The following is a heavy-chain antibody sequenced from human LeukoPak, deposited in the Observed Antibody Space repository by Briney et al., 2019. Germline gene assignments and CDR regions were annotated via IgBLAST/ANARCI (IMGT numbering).Heavy chain of an antibody. CDR1: GFTFSSYS. J-gene: IGHJ4*02. CDR2: ISSSSSYI. D-gene: IGHD5-18*01. CDR3: ARSGYSYGFGIFDY. V-gene: IGHV3-21*01. Sequence: GGSLRLSCAASGFTFSSYSMNWVRQAPGKGLEWVSSISSSSSYIYYADSVKGRFTISRDNAKNSLYLQMNSLRAEDTAVYYCARSGYSYGFGIFDYWGQGTLVTVSS.